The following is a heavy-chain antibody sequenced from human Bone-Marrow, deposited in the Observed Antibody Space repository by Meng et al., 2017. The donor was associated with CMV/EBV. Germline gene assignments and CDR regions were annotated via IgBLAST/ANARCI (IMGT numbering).Heavy chain of an antibody. J-gene: IGHJ6*02. CDR2: ISSRSSVI. CDR1: GFTFSNYN. CDR3: ARTSDYCSSTSCYTYYYYGMDV. D-gene: IGHD2-2*02. Sequence: GGSLRLSCAASGFTFSNYNMNWVRQAPGKGLEWVSYISSRSSVIDYADSVKGRFTISRDNAKNSLYLQMSSLRSEDTAVYYCARTSDYCSSTSCYTYYYYGMDVWGQGTTVTVSS. V-gene: IGHV3-48*04.